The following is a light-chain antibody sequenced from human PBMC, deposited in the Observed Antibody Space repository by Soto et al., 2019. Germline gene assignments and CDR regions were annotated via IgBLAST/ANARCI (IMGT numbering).Light chain of an antibody. J-gene: IGKJ4*01. V-gene: IGKV3-15*01. CDR3: QQYHAWPLA. CDR2: GAS. CDR1: QSVSNN. Sequence: EIVMTQSPATLSVSPGERATLSCRASQSVSNNLAWYQQKPGQAPRLLIYGASTRATTIPARFSGSGSGTDFTLTISSRQSGDLGVYYCQQYHAWPLAFGGGTKVEIK.